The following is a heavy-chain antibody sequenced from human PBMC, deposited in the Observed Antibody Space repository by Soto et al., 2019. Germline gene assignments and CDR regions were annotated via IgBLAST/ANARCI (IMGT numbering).Heavy chain of an antibody. V-gene: IGHV3-30*18. CDR2: ISYDGSNK. D-gene: IGHD2-21*02. Sequence: QVQLVESGGGVVQPGRSLRLSCAASGFTFSSYGMHWVRQAPGKGLEWVAVISYDGSNKYYADSVKGRFTISRDNSKNTLYQQMNSLRAEDTAVYYCAKDRSVVVTAIHFYYFDYWGQGTLVTVSS. CDR1: GFTFSSYG. J-gene: IGHJ4*02. CDR3: AKDRSVVVTAIHFYYFDY.